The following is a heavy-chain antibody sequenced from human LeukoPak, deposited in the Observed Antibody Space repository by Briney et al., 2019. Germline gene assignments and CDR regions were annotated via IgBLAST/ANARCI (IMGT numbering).Heavy chain of an antibody. J-gene: IGHJ3*02. CDR1: GGSFSGYY. CDR2: INHSGST. CDR3: ARGRKHYDILIGYYGGAPYTHAFDI. Sequence: SETLSLTCAVYGGSFSGYYWSWIRQPPGKGLEWIGEINHSGSTNYNPSLKSRVTISVDTSKNQFSLKLSSVTAADTAVYYCARGRKHYDILIGYYGGAPYTHAFDIWGQGTMVTVSS. D-gene: IGHD3-9*01. V-gene: IGHV4-34*01.